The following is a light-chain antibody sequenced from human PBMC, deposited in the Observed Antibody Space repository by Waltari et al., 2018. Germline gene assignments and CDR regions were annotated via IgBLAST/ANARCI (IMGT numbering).Light chain of an antibody. CDR1: RNDVGASKF. CDR2: DVT. J-gene: IGLJ2*01. V-gene: IGLV2-14*03. CDR3: SSFTDTHTLL. Sequence: QSALTQPASVSGSPGQSITIPCTGTRNDVGASKFVSWYPQHPGRAPQLMIYDVTERPSGISYRFSGSKSANTASLTISGLLPEDEAIYYCSSFTDTHTLLFGGGTTVTVL.